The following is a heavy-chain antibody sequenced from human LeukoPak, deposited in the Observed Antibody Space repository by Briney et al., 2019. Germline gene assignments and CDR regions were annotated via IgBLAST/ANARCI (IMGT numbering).Heavy chain of an antibody. J-gene: IGHJ4*02. CDR3: ARDSGYDLKHDPPFDY. CDR2: ISYDGKKD. CDR1: GFTFSNYA. V-gene: IGHV3-30*14. D-gene: IGHD5-12*01. Sequence: PGGSLRLSCAASGFTFSNYAMSWVRQTPDRVLEWVASISYDGKKDFYADSVKGRFTISRDNSKNTLYLQMNSLRAEDTAVYYCARDSGYDLKHDPPFDYWGQGTLVTVSS.